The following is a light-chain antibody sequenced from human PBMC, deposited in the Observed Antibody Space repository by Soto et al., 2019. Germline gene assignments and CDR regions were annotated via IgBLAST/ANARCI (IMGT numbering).Light chain of an antibody. CDR3: QQYNSVWT. J-gene: IGKJ1*01. V-gene: IGKV1-16*01. CDR2: AAS. CDR1: QAIRSD. Sequence: DIQMTQSPSSLSASVGDRVTLTCRAGQAIRSDLAWYQQKPGMAPKFLIFAASNLQRGVPARFSGSGSGTDFTLTISSLQPEDFATYYCQQYNSVWTVGQGTKVDIK.